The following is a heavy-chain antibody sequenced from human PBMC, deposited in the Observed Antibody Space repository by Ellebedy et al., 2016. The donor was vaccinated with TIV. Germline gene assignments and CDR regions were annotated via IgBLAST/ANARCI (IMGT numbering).Heavy chain of an antibody. V-gene: IGHV3-30-3*01. J-gene: IGHJ4*02. CDR1: AFTFSTSA. Sequence: GESLKISCAASAFTFSTSAMHWVRQAPGKGLEWVAAIPYDGNNQYYADSVKGRFTISRDNSKNTLYLQMNSLRAEDTAVYYCARDSSPYTNSWPYYFDYWGQGTLVTVSS. CDR3: ARDSSPYTNSWPYYFDY. CDR2: IPYDGNNQ. D-gene: IGHD6-19*01.